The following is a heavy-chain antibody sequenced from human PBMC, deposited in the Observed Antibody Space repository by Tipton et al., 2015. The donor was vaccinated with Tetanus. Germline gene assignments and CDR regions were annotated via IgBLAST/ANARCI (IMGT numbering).Heavy chain of an antibody. J-gene: IGHJ4*02. V-gene: IGHV3-7*01. D-gene: IGHD5-24*01. CDR2: IQPDGSEG. Sequence: GSLRLSCAASGFIFSDHWMTWVRQAPGKGLEWVASIQPDGSEGHFVDSVKGRFTISRDNTKNSLYLQMSSLRNEDTAVYYCVTDPQMAYWGQGTLVTVSS. CDR1: GFIFSDHW. CDR3: VTDPQMAY.